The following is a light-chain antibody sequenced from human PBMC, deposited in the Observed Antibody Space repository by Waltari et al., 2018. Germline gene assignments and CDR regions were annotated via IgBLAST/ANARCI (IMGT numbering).Light chain of an antibody. CDR3: QVWDTSIDLSV. Sequence: SYVLTQAPSESVAPGETARITCGGNNIADKNVPWYQQKPGQAPVLVIFYDSDRPSGIPERFSGSNSGNTATLTISRAEAGDEADYYCQVWDTSIDLSVFGTGTKVTVL. CDR2: YDS. CDR1: NIADKN. V-gene: IGLV3-21*04. J-gene: IGLJ1*01.